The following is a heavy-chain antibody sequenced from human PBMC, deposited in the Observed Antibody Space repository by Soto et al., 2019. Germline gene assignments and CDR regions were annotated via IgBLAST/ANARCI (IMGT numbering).Heavy chain of an antibody. CDR2: FSRNSAYI. D-gene: IGHD6-13*01. Sequence: VGPLRPSCGASGFTFSYYNMSWIRQAPGKGREWVSTFSRNSAYIYYTDAGRGRFTISRDNNKNSLHLQKHSLSAEDADASYCTRDASRASSARGWFDDWGPGTLVTLSS. V-gene: IGHV3-21*01. CDR3: TRDASRASSARGWFDD. CDR1: GFTFSYYN. J-gene: IGHJ4*02.